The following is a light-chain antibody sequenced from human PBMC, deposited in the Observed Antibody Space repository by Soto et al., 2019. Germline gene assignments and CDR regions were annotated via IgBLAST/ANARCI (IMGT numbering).Light chain of an antibody. Sequence: DIVMTQSPDSLAVFLGERATINCKSSQSVLYSSNNKNYLAWYQQKPGQPPKLLISWASTRESGVPDRFSGSGSGTDFTLTISSLQAEDVAVFYCQQYYSTPYTFGQGTKLEIK. CDR3: QQYYSTPYT. CDR1: QSVLYSSNNKNY. CDR2: WAS. J-gene: IGKJ2*01. V-gene: IGKV4-1*01.